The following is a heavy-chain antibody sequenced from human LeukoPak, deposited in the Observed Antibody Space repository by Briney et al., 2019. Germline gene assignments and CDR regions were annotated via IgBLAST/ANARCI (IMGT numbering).Heavy chain of an antibody. Sequence: GRSLRLSCAASGFTFSSYDMHWVRQAPGKGLEWVAVISYDGSNKYYGDSVKGRFTISRDNSKNTLYLKMNSLRAEDTAVYYCAKEGSNGDLDYWGQGTLVTVSS. V-gene: IGHV3-30*18. CDR2: ISYDGSNK. D-gene: IGHD4-17*01. CDR3: AKEGSNGDLDY. J-gene: IGHJ4*02. CDR1: GFTFSSYD.